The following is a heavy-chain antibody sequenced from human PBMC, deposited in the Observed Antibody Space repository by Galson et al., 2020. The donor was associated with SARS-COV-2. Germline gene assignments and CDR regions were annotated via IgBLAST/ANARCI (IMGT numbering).Heavy chain of an antibody. D-gene: IGHD3-3*01. CDR1: GGSISSGSYY. CDR2: IYTSGST. V-gene: IGHV4-61*02. J-gene: IGHJ3*02. Sequence: ETSETLSLTCTVSGGSISSGSYYWSWIRQPAGKGLEWIGRIYTSGSTNYNPSLKSRVTISVDTSKNQFSLKLSSVTAADTAVYYCARVVTIFGVVIRGAFDIWGQGTMVTVSS. CDR3: ARVVTIFGVVIRGAFDI.